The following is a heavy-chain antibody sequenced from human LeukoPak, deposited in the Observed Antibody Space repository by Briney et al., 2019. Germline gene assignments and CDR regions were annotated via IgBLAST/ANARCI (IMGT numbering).Heavy chain of an antibody. CDR3: ARSYSSGWYDGDYYYMDV. J-gene: IGHJ6*03. CDR1: GGSISSYY. D-gene: IGHD6-19*01. CDR2: IYYSGST. Sequence: SETLSLTCTVSGGSISSYYWSWIRQPPGKGLEWIGYIYYSGSTNYNPSLKSRVTISVDTSKNQFSLKLSSVIAADTAVYYCARSYSSGWYDGDYYYMDVWGKGTTVTISS. V-gene: IGHV4-59*01.